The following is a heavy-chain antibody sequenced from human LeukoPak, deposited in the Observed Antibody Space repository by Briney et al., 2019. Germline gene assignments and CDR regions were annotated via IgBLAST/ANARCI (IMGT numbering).Heavy chain of an antibody. CDR1: GFTLNNAW. Sequence: GGSLRLSCVASGFTLNNAWMSWVRQAPGKGLEWVGHIKGNNDGGTTDHAPPVKGRFTISGDDSKNTLSLQMNSLKTEDTAVYYCCKVVRGKNFFENWGQGTLVAVSS. CDR3: CKVVRGKNFFEN. J-gene: IGHJ4*02. V-gene: IGHV3-15*01. CDR2: IKGNNDGGTT. D-gene: IGHD6-6*01.